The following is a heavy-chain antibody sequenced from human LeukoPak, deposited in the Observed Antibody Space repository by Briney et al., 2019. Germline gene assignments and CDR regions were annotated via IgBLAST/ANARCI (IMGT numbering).Heavy chain of an antibody. J-gene: IGHJ4*02. CDR3: ARDRSYDFWSGYSTPDY. CDR1: GFTFSSNA. D-gene: IGHD3-3*01. CDR2: IWYDGSNK. Sequence: SGGSLRLSCVASGFTFSSNAMSWVRQAPGKGLEWVAVIWYDGSNKYYADSVKGRFTISRDNSKNTLDLQMNSLRAEDTAVYYCARDRSYDFWSGYSTPDYWGQGTLVTVSS. V-gene: IGHV3-33*08.